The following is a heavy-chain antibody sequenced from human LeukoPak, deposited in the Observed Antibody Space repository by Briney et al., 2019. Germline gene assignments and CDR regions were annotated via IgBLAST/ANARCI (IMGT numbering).Heavy chain of an antibody. CDR2: ISPNSGGT. V-gene: IGHV1-2*06. CDR1: GYTFTGYY. CDR3: ARDSYSSSWYWEDY. D-gene: IGHD6-13*01. J-gene: IGHJ4*02. Sequence: ASVKVSCKASGYTFTGYYMHWVRQAPGQGLEWIGRISPNSGGTNYAQKFQGRVTITRDTSISTAYMELSRLRSDDTAVYYCARDSYSSSWYWEDYWGQGTLVTVSS.